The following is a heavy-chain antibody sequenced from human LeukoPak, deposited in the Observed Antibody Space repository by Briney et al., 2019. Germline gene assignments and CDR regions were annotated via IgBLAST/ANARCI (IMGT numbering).Heavy chain of an antibody. D-gene: IGHD2-2*01. CDR1: GYTFTGYY. Sequence: AASVKVSCKASGYTFTGYYMHWVRQAPGQGLEWMGWINPNSGGTNYAQKFQGRVTMTRDTSISTAYMELSRLRSDDTAVYYCARESDCSSTSCYLGYWGQGTLVTVSS. CDR2: INPNSGGT. V-gene: IGHV1-2*02. CDR3: ARESDCSSTSCYLGY. J-gene: IGHJ4*02.